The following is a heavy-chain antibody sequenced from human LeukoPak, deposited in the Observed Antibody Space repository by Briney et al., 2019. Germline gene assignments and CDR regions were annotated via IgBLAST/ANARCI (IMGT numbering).Heavy chain of an antibody. CDR1: GGSISSGGYY. Sequence: SETLSLTCTVSGGSISSGGYYWSWIRQHPGKGLEWIGYIYYSGSTYYNPSLKSRVTISVDTSENQFSLKLSSVTAADTAVYYCARVYRALFWFDPWGQGTLVTVSS. CDR2: IYYSGST. V-gene: IGHV4-31*03. J-gene: IGHJ5*02. D-gene: IGHD1-26*01. CDR3: ARVYRALFWFDP.